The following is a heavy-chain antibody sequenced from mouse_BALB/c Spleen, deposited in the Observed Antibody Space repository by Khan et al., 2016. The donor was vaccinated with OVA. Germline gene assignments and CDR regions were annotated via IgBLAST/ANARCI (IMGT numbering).Heavy chain of an antibody. CDR2: INPYNAGT. CDR1: GYTFSNYV. V-gene: IGHV1S136*01. J-gene: IGHJ3*01. CDR3: AREASSWDFSFPY. D-gene: IGHD4-1*01. Sequence: VQLQQSGPELVEPGASVKMSYKASGYTFSNYVIHWMKQKPGQGLEWIAYINPYNAGTRYNEKFKGKATLTSDISSTTAYMELNSLTSEDAAVYYCAREASSWDFSFPYWGQGTLVTVSA.